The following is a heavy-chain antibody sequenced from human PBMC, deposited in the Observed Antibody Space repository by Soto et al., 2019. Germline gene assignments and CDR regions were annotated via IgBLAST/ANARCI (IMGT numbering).Heavy chain of an antibody. CDR1: GGSFSGYY. Sequence: SETLSLTCAVYGGSFSGYYWSWIRQPPGKGLEWIGEINHSGSTNYNPSLKSRVTISVDTSKNQFSLKLSSVTAADTAVYYCARERSGYCSSTSCYTGYSSSSRHYYYYYGMDVWGQGTTVTVSS. J-gene: IGHJ6*02. V-gene: IGHV4-34*01. CDR3: ARERSGYCSSTSCYTGYSSSSRHYYYYYGMDV. CDR2: INHSGST. D-gene: IGHD2-2*02.